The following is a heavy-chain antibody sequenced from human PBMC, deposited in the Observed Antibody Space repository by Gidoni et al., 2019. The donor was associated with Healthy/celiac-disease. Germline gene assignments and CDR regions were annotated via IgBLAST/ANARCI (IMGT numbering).Heavy chain of an antibody. CDR3: ARDTEAYGSGSSAYYYYGMDV. Sequence: QVQLQESGPGLVKPSQTLSLTCTVSGGSISSGGYYWSWTRQHPGKGLEWIGYVYYSGSTYYNPSLKSRVTISVDTSKNQFSLKLSSVTAADTAVYYCARDTEAYGSGSSAYYYYGMDVWGQGTTVTVSS. CDR2: VYYSGST. V-gene: IGHV4-31*03. J-gene: IGHJ6*02. D-gene: IGHD3-10*01. CDR1: GGSISSGGYY.